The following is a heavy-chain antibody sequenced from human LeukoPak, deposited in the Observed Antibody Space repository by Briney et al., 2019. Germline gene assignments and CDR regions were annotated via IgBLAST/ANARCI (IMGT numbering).Heavy chain of an antibody. CDR3: ATGDFLSGSYYAFDP. CDR2: INPNSGGT. Sequence: ASVKVSCKASGYTFTGYYMHWVLQAPGQGLEWMGWINPNSGGTNYAQKFQGRVTMTRDTSISTAYMELSRLRSDDTAVYYCATGDFLSGSYYAFDPWGQGTLVTVSS. J-gene: IGHJ5*02. CDR1: GYTFTGYY. D-gene: IGHD1-26*01. V-gene: IGHV1-2*02.